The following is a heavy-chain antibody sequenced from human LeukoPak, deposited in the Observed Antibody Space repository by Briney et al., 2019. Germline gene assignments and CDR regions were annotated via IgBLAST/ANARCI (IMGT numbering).Heavy chain of an antibody. CDR1: GFTFSSYW. D-gene: IGHD5-12*01. CDR3: ARDGVATVDLDL. CDR2: INSDGSST. Sequence: GGSLRLSCAASGFTFSSYWMHWVRQAPGKGLVWVSHINSDGSSTTYADSVKGRFTISRDNAKNTLYLQMNSLRAEDTAVYYCARDGVATVDLDLWGRGTLVTVSS. J-gene: IGHJ2*01. V-gene: IGHV3-74*01.